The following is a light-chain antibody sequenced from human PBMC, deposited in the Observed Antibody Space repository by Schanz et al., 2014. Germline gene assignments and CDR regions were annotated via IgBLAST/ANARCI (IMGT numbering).Light chain of an antibody. J-gene: IGLJ1*01. V-gene: IGLV1-44*01. Sequence: QSVVTQPPSVSGTPGQRVTISCSGTISNIGSNTVNWYQQLPGAAPKVLIYGNNQRPSGVPDRFSGSKSDTSASLAISGLQSEDEADYYCAAWDDSLSCRVFGTGTKLTVL. CDR3: AAWDDSLSCRV. CDR1: ISNIGSNT. CDR2: GNN.